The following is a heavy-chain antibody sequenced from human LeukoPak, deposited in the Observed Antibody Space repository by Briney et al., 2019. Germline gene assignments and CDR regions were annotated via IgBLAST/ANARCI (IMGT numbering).Heavy chain of an antibody. CDR3: AKFKGHYGDSEYYFDS. D-gene: IGHD3-10*01. CDR1: GFTFSRYS. V-gene: IGHV3-21*01. J-gene: IGHJ4*02. Sequence: GGSLRLSCAASGFTFSRYSVNWVRQAPGKGLEWVSCITGSSDYIFYADSVRGRFTISRDNAKNSLFLQMNSLRAEDTAMYYCAKFKGHYGDSEYYFDSWGQGTLVTVSS. CDR2: ITGSSDYI.